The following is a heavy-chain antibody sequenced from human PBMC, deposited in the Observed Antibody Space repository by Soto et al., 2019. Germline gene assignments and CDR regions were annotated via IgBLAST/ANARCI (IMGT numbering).Heavy chain of an antibody. Sequence: EVQLVESGGGLVQPGGSLRLSCAASGFTFSSYRMNWVRQAPGKGLEWVSYISSSSSTIYYADSVKGRFTISRDNAKNSLYLQMNRLRAEDTAVYYCARGCSSTSCYYYYGMDVWGQGTTVTVSS. J-gene: IGHJ6*02. CDR2: ISSSSSTI. D-gene: IGHD2-2*01. V-gene: IGHV3-48*01. CDR1: GFTFSSYR. CDR3: ARGCSSTSCYYYYGMDV.